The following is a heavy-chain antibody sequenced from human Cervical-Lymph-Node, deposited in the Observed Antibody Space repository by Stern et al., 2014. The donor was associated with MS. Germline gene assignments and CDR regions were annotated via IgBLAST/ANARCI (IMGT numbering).Heavy chain of an antibody. CDR3: VRDGDSTSWNFDY. J-gene: IGHJ4*02. Sequence: VQLEESGGGGVQPGRSLTLSCAASGFSVTTYGIHWIRQAPGKGLEWVAFILYDGRKFYEDSVKGRFTISRDISKNKVYLQMSSLRVEDTAVYYCVRDGDSTSWNFDYWGQGTPVIVSS. D-gene: IGHD5-18*01. V-gene: IGHV3-33*01. CDR1: GFSVTTYG. CDR2: ILYDGRK.